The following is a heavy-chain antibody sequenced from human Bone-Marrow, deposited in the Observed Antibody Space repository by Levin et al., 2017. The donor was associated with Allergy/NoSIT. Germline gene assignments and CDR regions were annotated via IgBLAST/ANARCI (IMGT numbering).Heavy chain of an antibody. Sequence: GESLKISCKASGYSFSNQWIGWVRQMPGKGLDWVGIIYPGDSNIRSSPSFQGQVTISADESISTVYLQWSSLEASDTAIYYCARRIIRNDGFDIWGQGTMVTVSS. CDR3: ARRIIRNDGFDI. D-gene: IGHD1-14*01. CDR1: GYSFSNQW. J-gene: IGHJ3*02. V-gene: IGHV5-51*01. CDR2: IYPGDSNI.